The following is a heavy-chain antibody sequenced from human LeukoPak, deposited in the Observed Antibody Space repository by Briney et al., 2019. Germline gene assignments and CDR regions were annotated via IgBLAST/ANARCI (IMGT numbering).Heavy chain of an antibody. CDR3: ARKSASGNYPLDY. D-gene: IGHD3-10*01. CDR2: ISADSATT. CDR1: GFTVFNYW. V-gene: IGHV3-23*01. Sequence: GGSLRLSCAASGFTVFNYWMTWVRQAPGKGLEWVSVISADSATTFYADSVKGRFTISRDNAKNTVFLQMSSLRAEDTALYHCARKSASGNYPLDYWGQGTLVTVSS. J-gene: IGHJ4*02.